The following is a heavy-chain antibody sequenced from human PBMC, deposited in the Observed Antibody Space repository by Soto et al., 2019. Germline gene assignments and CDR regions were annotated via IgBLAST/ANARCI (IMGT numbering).Heavy chain of an antibody. Sequence: GWSLRLSCAASGFTFSSYAMRWVRQAPGKGLEWVSAISGSGGSTYYADSVKGRFTISRDNSKNTLYLQMNSLRAEDTAVYNCARTMAAAIFPHYYYYYYGMDVWGQGTTVTLSS. CDR3: ARTMAAAIFPHYYYYYYGMDV. V-gene: IGHV3-23*01. CDR2: ISGSGGST. CDR1: GFTFSSYA. D-gene: IGHD2-2*01. J-gene: IGHJ6*02.